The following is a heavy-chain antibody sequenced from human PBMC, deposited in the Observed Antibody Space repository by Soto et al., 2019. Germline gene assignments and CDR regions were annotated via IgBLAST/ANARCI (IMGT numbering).Heavy chain of an antibody. J-gene: IGHJ4*02. V-gene: IGHV3-30*18. CDR2: ISYDGSNK. CDR3: AKANDGEHGLVPASIDY. Sequence: PGGSLRLSCAASGFTFSSYGMHWVRQAPGKGLEWVAVISYDGSNKYYADSVKGRFTISRDNSKNTLYLQMNSLRAEDTAVYYCAKANDGEHGLVPASIDYWGRGTLVTVSS. CDR1: GFTFSSYG. D-gene: IGHD6-19*01.